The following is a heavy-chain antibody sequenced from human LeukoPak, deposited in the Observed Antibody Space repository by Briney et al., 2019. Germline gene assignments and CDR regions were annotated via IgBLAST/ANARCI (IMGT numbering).Heavy chain of an antibody. J-gene: IGHJ4*02. CDR1: GYTFTSYA. CDR2: IIPIFGTA. CDR3: ARTRAKYYYDSSGYLSYFDY. Sequence: SVKVSCKASGYTFTSYAISWVRQAPGQGLEWMGGIIPIFGTANYAQKFQGRVTITADESTSTAYMELSSLRSEDTAVYYCARTRAKYYYDSSGYLSYFDYWGQGTLVTVSS. D-gene: IGHD3-22*01. V-gene: IGHV1-69*13.